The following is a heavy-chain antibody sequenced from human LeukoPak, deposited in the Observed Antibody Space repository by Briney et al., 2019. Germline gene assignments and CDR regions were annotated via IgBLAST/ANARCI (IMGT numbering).Heavy chain of an antibody. Sequence: SETLSLTCTVSGCTISSSSYYRGWIRQPTGKGLEWIGSIYCSRRTYYDPSLKSRATICVNTSKNLFLLKLSSVTADDTALYYSERQRYRSGGSNYSYFDYWGKGTLVTVSS. CDR1: GCTISSSSYY. V-gene: IGHV4-39*01. D-gene: IGHD2-15*01. CDR3: ERQRYRSGGSNYSYFDY. CDR2: IYCSRRT. J-gene: IGHJ4*01.